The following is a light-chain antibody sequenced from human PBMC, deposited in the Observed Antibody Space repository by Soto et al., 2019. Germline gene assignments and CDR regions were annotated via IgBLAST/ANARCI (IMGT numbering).Light chain of an antibody. CDR1: NIRTKS. CDR3: QVWDSSSAV. J-gene: IGLJ7*01. CDR2: YDS. Sequence: SYELTQPPSVSVAPGKTARITCGGNNIRTKSVHWYQQKPGQAPVLVIYYDSDRPSRIPERFSGSNSGNTATLTISRVEAGDEADYYCQVWDSSSAVFGGGTQLTVL. V-gene: IGLV3-21*04.